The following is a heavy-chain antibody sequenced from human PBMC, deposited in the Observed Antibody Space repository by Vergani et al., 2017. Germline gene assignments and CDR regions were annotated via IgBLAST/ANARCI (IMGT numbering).Heavy chain of an antibody. J-gene: IGHJ4*02. CDR2: ISSSSSYI. CDR1: GFTFSSYS. V-gene: IGHV3-21*01. D-gene: IGHD5-24*01. Sequence: EVQLVESGGGLVKPGGSLRLSCAASGFTFSSYSMNWVRQAPGKGLEWVSSISSSSSYIYYADSVKGRFTISRDNAKNSLYLQMNSLRAEDTAVYYCARDYLVEMATTKIEPIDYWGQGTLVTVSS. CDR3: ARDYLVEMATTKIEPIDY.